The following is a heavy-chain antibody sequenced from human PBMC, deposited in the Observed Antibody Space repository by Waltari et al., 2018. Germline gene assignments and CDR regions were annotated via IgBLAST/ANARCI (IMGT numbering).Heavy chain of an antibody. CDR1: RGTFSSYA. J-gene: IGHJ2*01. CDR2: IIPIFGTA. CDR3: ARDTGGGDDWSFDL. D-gene: IGHD2-21*01. Sequence: QVQLLQSGAEVKKPGSSVKVSCKASRGTFSSYAIIGLRRAPGQGLEWRGGIIPIFGTANYAQKFQGRVTITADESTSTAYMELSSLRSEDTAVYYCARDTGGGDDWSFDLWGRGTLVTVSS. V-gene: IGHV1-69*01.